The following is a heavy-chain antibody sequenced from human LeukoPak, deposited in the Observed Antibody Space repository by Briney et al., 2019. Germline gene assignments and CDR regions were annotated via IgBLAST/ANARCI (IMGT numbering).Heavy chain of an antibody. Sequence: ASVKVSFKPSGYTFTVFYIHWVRQAPGQGLEWMGWISPNSGGTDYAQRFQGRVTMTRDTSISTAYMELSSLRSDDTAVYYCAIQPWGSGNNWYFDLWGRGTLVTVSS. CDR3: AIQPWGSGNNWYFDL. CDR1: GYTFTVFY. V-gene: IGHV1-2*02. D-gene: IGHD7-27*01. CDR2: ISPNSGGT. J-gene: IGHJ2*01.